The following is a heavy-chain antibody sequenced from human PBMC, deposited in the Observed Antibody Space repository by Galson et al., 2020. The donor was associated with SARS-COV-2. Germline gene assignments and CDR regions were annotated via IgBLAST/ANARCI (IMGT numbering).Heavy chain of an antibody. J-gene: IGHJ6*03. CDR2: ISYDGSNK. Sequence: GESLKISCVASGFTLRNYGMHWVRQAPGKGLEWVAVISYDGSNKYYADSVKGRFTISRDNSKNTLYLQMNSLRAEDTAVYYCAAGYGGNYYYMDVWGKGTTVTVSS. V-gene: IGHV3-30*03. CDR3: AAGYGGNYYYMDV. CDR1: GFTLRNYG. D-gene: IGHD4-17*01.